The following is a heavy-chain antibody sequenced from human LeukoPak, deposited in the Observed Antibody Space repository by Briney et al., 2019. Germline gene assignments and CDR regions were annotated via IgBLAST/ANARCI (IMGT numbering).Heavy chain of an antibody. CDR1: GFTFSSYA. Sequence: GGSLRLSCAASGFTFSSYAMSWVRQAPGKRLEWVSAISGSGRSTYYADSVKGRFTISRDHSKNTLYLQMTSLRAEDTAIYYCAKQLWFGESKDYFDYWGQGTLVTVSS. V-gene: IGHV3-23*01. CDR2: ISGSGRST. J-gene: IGHJ4*02. D-gene: IGHD3-10*01. CDR3: AKQLWFGESKDYFDY.